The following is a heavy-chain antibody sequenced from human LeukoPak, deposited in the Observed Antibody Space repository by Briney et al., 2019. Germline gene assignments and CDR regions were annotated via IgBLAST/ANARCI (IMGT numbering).Heavy chain of an antibody. CDR3: ARERGDSSAYNQPLY. V-gene: IGHV3-30*04. Sequence: PGGSLTLSCAASGFTFSTYAMHWVRQAPGKGLEWEAVVSSDGSNKYYADFVTGRFTISRDKSKNPLHLQMNSLRAEDPAVYYRARERGDSSAYNQPLYWGEGTLVSVSS. J-gene: IGHJ4*02. D-gene: IGHD3-22*01. CDR1: GFTFSTYA. CDR2: VSSDGSNK.